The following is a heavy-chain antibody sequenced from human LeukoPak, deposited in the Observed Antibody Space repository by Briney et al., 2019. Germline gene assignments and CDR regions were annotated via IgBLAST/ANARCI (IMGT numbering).Heavy chain of an antibody. J-gene: IGHJ6*02. Sequence: PSETLSLTCIVSGGATINYQWSWIRPPPGEGREWGAPIYYIGSPKYNPSLERRVSISVDTSKNQFSLKVNSLTAADTAVYYCARGKRAYDSYGMDVWGQGTTVTVFS. CDR3: ARGKRAYDSYGMDV. CDR2: IYYIGSP. CDR1: GGATINYQ. V-gene: IGHV4-59*01.